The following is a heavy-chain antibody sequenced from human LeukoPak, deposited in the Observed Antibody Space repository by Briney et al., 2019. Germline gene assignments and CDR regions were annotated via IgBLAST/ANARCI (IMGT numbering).Heavy chain of an antibody. Sequence: ASVKVSCKASGYTFTGYYMHWVRQAPGQGLEWMGWINPNSGGTNYAQKFQGRVTMTRDTSISTAYMELSRLRSDDTAVYYCAGRSTGTTRRQDAFDIWGQGTMVTVSS. CDR1: GYTFTGYY. CDR3: AGRSTGTTRRQDAFDI. CDR2: INPNSGGT. D-gene: IGHD1-1*01. V-gene: IGHV1-2*02. J-gene: IGHJ3*02.